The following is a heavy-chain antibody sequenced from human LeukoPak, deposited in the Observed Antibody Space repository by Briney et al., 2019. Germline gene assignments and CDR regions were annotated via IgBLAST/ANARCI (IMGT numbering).Heavy chain of an antibody. CDR2: IYTSGST. V-gene: IGHV4-4*07. CDR1: SGPISSYY. CDR3: ARSCSSTSCYTFETYYDFWSGYFGWFDP. Sequence: PETLSLTCTVSSGPISSYYWSWIRQPAGKGLEWIGRIYTSGSTNYNPSLKSRVTMSVDTSKNQFSLKPSSVTAADTAVYYCARSCSSTSCYTFETYYDFWSGYFGWFDPWGQGTLVTVSS. J-gene: IGHJ5*02. D-gene: IGHD3-3*01.